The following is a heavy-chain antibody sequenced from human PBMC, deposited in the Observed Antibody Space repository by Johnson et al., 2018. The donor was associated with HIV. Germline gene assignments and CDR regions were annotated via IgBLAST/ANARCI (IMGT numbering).Heavy chain of an antibody. CDR2: ISYDGGSK. CDR1: GFTFSSYP. CDR3: ARDDGGGGDAFDI. V-gene: IGHV3-30*04. J-gene: IGHJ3*02. D-gene: IGHD2-15*01. Sequence: VQLVESGGGVVQPGRSLRLSCAASGFTFSSYPMHWVRQAPGKGLEWVAIISYDGGSKYYADPVKGRFTISRDNSKNTLYLQMNSLRAEDTAVYYSARDDGGGGDAFDIWGQGTMVTVSS.